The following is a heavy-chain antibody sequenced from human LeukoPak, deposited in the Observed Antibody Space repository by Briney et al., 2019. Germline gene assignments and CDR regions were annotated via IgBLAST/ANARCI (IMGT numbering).Heavy chain of an antibody. J-gene: IGHJ4*02. D-gene: IGHD6-13*01. Sequence: SVKVSCKASGGTCSSYAISWVRQAPGQGLEWMGGIIPIFGTANYAQKFQGRVTITADESTSTAYMELSSLRSEDTAVYYCARRRSSSWYGYFDYWGQGTLVTVSS. CDR2: IIPIFGTA. V-gene: IGHV1-69*01. CDR3: ARRRSSSWYGYFDY. CDR1: GGTCSSYA.